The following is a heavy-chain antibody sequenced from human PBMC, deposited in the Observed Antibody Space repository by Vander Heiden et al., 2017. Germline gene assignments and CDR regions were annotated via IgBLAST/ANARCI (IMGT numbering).Heavy chain of an antibody. J-gene: IGHJ4*02. CDR3: ARGGYDILTGALDY. V-gene: IGHV4-59*01. D-gene: IGHD3-9*01. Sequence: QVQLQESGPGLVKPSETLSLTCTVSGGSISSYYWSWIRQPPGKGLEWIGYIYYSGSTNSNPSLKSRVTISVDTSKNQFSLKLSSVTAADTAVYYCARGGYDILTGALDYWGQGTLVTVSS. CDR1: GGSISSYY. CDR2: IYYSGST.